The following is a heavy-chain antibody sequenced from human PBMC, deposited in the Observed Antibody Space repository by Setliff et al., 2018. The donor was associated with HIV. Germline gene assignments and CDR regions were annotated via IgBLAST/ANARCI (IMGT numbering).Heavy chain of an antibody. D-gene: IGHD2-21*01. CDR1: GGSISSDDYY. CDR2: IYYSGST. V-gene: IGHV4-30-4*08. Sequence: PSETLSLTCTVSGGSISSDDYYWNWIRQPPGKGLEWIGYIYYSGSTYYNPSLKSRVTISVDTSNNQFSLRLTAVTAADSAMYYCARLLTAVRGYYYGFDVWGQGTTVTVSS. CDR3: ARLLTAVRGYYYGFDV. J-gene: IGHJ6*02.